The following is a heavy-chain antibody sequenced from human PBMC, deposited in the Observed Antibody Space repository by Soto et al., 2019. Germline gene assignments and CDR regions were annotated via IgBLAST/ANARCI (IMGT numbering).Heavy chain of an antibody. J-gene: IGHJ4*02. CDR2: IYYSGST. Sequence: QVQLQESGPGLVKPSQTLSLTCTVSGGSISSGDYYWSWIRQPPGKGLEWIGFIYYSGSTYYNPSLKSRVTISVDTSKNHFSLKLSSVTAADTAVYYCATIKLGSNRLDYWGQGTLVTVSS. CDR3: ATIKLGSNRLDY. CDR1: GGSISSGDYY. V-gene: IGHV4-30-4*01. D-gene: IGHD3-10*01.